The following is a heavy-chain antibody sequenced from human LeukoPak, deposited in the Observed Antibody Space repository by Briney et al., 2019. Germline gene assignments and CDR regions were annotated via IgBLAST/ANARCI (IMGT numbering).Heavy chain of an antibody. Sequence: ASVKVSCKASGYTFTVYYMHWVRQAPGQGLEWMGWINPNSGGTNYAQKFQGRVTMTRDTSISTAYMELSRLRSDDTAVYYCARDYYDSSGYYSIDPWGQGTLVTVSS. V-gene: IGHV1-2*02. CDR1: GYTFTVYY. D-gene: IGHD3-22*01. CDR2: INPNSGGT. CDR3: ARDYYDSSGYYSIDP. J-gene: IGHJ5*02.